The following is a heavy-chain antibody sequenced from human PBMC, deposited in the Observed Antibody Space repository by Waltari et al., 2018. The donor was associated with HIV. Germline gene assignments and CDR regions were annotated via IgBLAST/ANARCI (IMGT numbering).Heavy chain of an antibody. D-gene: IGHD1-26*01. CDR1: GGSVRSRSCF. J-gene: IGHJ2*01. V-gene: IGHV4-39*01. CDR2: IYYTGRA. CDR3: ARHALRVGAAYWNFDL. Sequence: QLQLQESGPALVKPSETLSLTCTVSGGSVRSRSCFWGWIRQPPGKGLEWIGRIYYTGRAYYNPSLKSRVTISVDTSKNQFSLKVTSVTAADTAVYYCARHALRVGAAYWNFDLWGRGTPVTVSS.